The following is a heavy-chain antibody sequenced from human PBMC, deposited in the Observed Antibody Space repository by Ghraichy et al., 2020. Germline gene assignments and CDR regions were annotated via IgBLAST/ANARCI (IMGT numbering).Heavy chain of an antibody. J-gene: IGHJ4*02. D-gene: IGHD1-7*01. CDR1: GGSISTSTYY. CDR2: IYYSGNT. CDR3: ARREIGTMLDY. Sequence: SQTLSLTCTVSGGSISTSTYYWGWIRQPPGKGLEWIGTIYYSGNTYRGSYETSLKSRLTISVDTSKNQFSLKLTSVTAADTALYYCARREIGTMLDYWGQGILVTVSS. V-gene: IGHV4-39*01.